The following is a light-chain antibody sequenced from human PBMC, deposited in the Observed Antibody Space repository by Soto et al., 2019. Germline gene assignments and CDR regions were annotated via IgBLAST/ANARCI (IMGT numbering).Light chain of an antibody. CDR3: CSYEASYTYV. CDR1: SSNVGSYNL. Sequence: ALTQPASVSGSPGQSITISCTGTSSNVGSYNLVSWYQQHPGKAPKLMIYEVSKRPSGVSNRFSGSKSGNTASLTISGLQAAAEADYHCCSYEASYTYVFGDGTKVTV. CDR2: EVS. V-gene: IGLV2-23*02. J-gene: IGLJ1*01.